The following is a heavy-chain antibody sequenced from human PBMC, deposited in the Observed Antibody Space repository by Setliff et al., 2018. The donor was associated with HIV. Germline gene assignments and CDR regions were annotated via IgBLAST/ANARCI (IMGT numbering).Heavy chain of an antibody. CDR3: ARVLTVGDCSAGSCYSRAYYYYHMDV. Sequence: SETLSLTCTVSGGPLSSYYWNWTRQPPGKGLEWIGDIDYRGSTNYNPSLQSRVIISADTSKNQFSLKLSSVTAADTAVYYCARVLTVGDCSAGSCYSRAYYYYHMDVWGKGTAVTVSS. J-gene: IGHJ6*03. D-gene: IGHD2-15*01. V-gene: IGHV4-59*01. CDR1: GGPLSSYY. CDR2: IDYRGST.